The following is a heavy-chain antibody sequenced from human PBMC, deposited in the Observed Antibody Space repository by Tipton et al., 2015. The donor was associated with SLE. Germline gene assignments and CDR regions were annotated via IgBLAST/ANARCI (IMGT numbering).Heavy chain of an antibody. D-gene: IGHD3-10*01. CDR3: VRDAGGPFDF. CDR1: GGSITTYY. J-gene: IGHJ4*02. V-gene: IGHV4-59*01. Sequence: TLSLTCTVSGGSITTYYYSWIRQPPGKGLEWIGYMYYSGSTNYNPSLKSRVTIAVDTSKNQFSLRLRSVTAADTAVYYCVRDAGGPFDFWGQGTLVTVSS. CDR2: MYYSGST.